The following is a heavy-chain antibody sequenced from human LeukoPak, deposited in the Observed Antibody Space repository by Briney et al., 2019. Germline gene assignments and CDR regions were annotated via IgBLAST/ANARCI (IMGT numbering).Heavy chain of an antibody. J-gene: IGHJ4*02. Sequence: ASVKVSCKASGYTFTSYGISWVRQAPGQGLEWMGWISAYNGNTNYAQKLQGRVTKTTDTSTSTAYMELRSLRSDDTAVYYCARREMVYATTTEYYFDYWGQGTLVTVSS. CDR3: ARREMVYATTTEYYFDY. V-gene: IGHV1-18*01. D-gene: IGHD2-8*01. CDR1: GYTFTSYG. CDR2: ISAYNGNT.